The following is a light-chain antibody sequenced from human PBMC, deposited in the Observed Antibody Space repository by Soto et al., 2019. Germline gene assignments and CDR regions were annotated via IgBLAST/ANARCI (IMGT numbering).Light chain of an antibody. V-gene: IGKV1-5*03. Sequence: IQMTQYPSTPSASVGNQGTIACRASQSISSWLAWYQQKPGKAPKLLIYKASSLESGVPSRFSGSGSGTEFTLTISSLQPDDFATYYCQQYWTFGQGTKVDI. CDR1: QSISSW. CDR3: QQYWT. J-gene: IGKJ1*01. CDR2: KAS.